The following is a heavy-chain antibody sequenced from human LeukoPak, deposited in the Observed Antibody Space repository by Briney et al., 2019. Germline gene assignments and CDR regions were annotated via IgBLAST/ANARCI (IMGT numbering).Heavy chain of an antibody. CDR3: ARATAMVTDY. Sequence: SEALSLTCAVYGGSFSGYYWSWIRQPPGKGLEWIGYIYYSGSTNYNPSLKSRVTISVDTSKNQFSLKLSSVTAADTAVYYCARATAMVTDYWGQGTLVTVSS. CDR2: IYYSGST. V-gene: IGHV4-59*01. CDR1: GGSFSGYY. D-gene: IGHD5-18*01. J-gene: IGHJ4*02.